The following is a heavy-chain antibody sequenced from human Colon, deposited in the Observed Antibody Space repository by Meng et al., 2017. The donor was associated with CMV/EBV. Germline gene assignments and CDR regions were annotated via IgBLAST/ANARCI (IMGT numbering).Heavy chain of an antibody. J-gene: IGHJ4*01. CDR3: VRDAAYGSCDICHNKYYSGMDI. Sequence: GGSLRLSCVASGFTFSSHGMHWVRQAPGKGLECLSGISLNGASTYYIDSVRGRFIISRDNSKNTLYLQMGSMRAQDTAVYRCVRDAAYGSCDICHNKYYSGMDIWGQGTLVTVSS. CDR2: ISLNGAST. CDR1: GFTFSSHG. V-gene: IGHV3-64*02. D-gene: IGHD2-15*01.